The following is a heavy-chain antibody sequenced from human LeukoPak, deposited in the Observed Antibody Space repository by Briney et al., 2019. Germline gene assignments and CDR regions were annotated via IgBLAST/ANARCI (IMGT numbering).Heavy chain of an antibody. D-gene: IGHD3-10*01. CDR3: AGGLMVRGVPDY. Sequence: SETLSLTCAVYGGSFSGYYWSWIRQPPGKGLEWIGEINHSGSTNYNPSLKSRVTISVDTSKNQFSLKLSSVTAADTAAYYCAGGLMVRGVPDYWGQGTLVTVSS. CDR1: GGSFSGYY. J-gene: IGHJ4*02. CDR2: INHSGST. V-gene: IGHV4-34*01.